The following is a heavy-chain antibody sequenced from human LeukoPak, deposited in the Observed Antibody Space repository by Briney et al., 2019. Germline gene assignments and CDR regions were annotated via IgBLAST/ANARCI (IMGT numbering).Heavy chain of an antibody. J-gene: IGHJ6*02. Sequence: ASVKVSCKATGYTFTSYDINWMRQATGQGFKWMGWMNPNSGNTGYAQKFQGRVTITRNTSISTAYMELSSLRSEDTAVYYCARGLGSYFDYYYYGMDVWGQGTKVTVSS. CDR2: MNPNSGNT. CDR1: GYTFTSYD. V-gene: IGHV1-8*01. CDR3: ARGLGSYFDYYYYGMDV. D-gene: IGHD1-26*01.